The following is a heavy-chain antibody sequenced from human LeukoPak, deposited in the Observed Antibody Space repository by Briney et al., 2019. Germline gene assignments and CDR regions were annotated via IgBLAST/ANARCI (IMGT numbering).Heavy chain of an antibody. D-gene: IGHD3-10*01. V-gene: IGHV4-61*02. J-gene: IGHJ4*02. CDR1: GGSISSGSYY. Sequence: SETLSLTCTVSGGSISSGSYYWSWIRQPAGKGLEWIGRIYTSGSTNYNPSLKSRVTISVDTSKNQFSLKLSSVTAADTAVYYCARNGGFGQYGYWGQGTLVTVSS. CDR3: ARNGGFGQYGY. CDR2: IYTSGST.